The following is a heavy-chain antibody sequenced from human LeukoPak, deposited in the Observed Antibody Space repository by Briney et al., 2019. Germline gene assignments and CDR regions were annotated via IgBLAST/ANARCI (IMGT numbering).Heavy chain of an antibody. Sequence: ASVKVSCKASGGTFSSYGISWVRQAPGQGLEWMGIINPSGGSTSYAQRFQGRVTMTRDTSTSTVYMELSSLRSEDTAVYYCARGDKTYYDFWSGPSGENWFDPWGQGTLVTVSS. CDR3: ARGDKTYYDFWSGPSGENWFDP. J-gene: IGHJ5*02. V-gene: IGHV1-46*01. D-gene: IGHD3-3*01. CDR1: GGTFSSYG. CDR2: INPSGGST.